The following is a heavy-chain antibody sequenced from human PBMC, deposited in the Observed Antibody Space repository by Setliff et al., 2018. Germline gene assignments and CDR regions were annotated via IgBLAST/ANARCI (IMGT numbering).Heavy chain of an antibody. Sequence: SETLSLTCTVSGGSISSSSYYWSWIRQPAGKGLEWIGRIYTSGSTNYNSSLKSRITISIDTSKNHFSLELNSVTAADSAVYYCARVADGSGSFYLGFDYWGQGILVTVSS. CDR1: GGSISSSSYY. CDR2: IYTSGST. V-gene: IGHV4-61*02. J-gene: IGHJ4*02. D-gene: IGHD3-10*01. CDR3: ARVADGSGSFYLGFDY.